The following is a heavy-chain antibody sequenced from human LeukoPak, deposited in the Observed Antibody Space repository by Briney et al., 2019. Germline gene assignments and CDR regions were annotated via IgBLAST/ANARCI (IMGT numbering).Heavy chain of an antibody. Sequence: SETLSLTCTVSGDSITAYYWNWVRQPPGKGLEWIGYIHYTGKNFYNPSLKSRITMSVDTSKSQFSLKLSSVTAADTAVYYCARDQEGFDYWGQGTLVTVSS. CDR3: ARDQEGFDY. J-gene: IGHJ4*02. CDR2: IHYTGKN. CDR1: GDSITAYY. V-gene: IGHV4-59*01.